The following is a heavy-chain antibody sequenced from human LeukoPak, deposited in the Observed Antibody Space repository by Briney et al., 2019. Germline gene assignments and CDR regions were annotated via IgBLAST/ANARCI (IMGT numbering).Heavy chain of an antibody. D-gene: IGHD6-6*01. CDR2: IYSGGST. CDR1: GFTVSSKY. CDR3: ARDLLYSSSSIPYYYYYYMDV. Sequence: PGWSLRLSCAASGFTVSSKYMSWVRQAPGKGLEWVSVIYSGGSTYYADSVKGRFTISRDNSKNTLYLQMNSLRAEDTAVYYCARDLLYSSSSIPYYYYYYMDVWGKGTTVTVSS. J-gene: IGHJ6*03. V-gene: IGHV3-53*01.